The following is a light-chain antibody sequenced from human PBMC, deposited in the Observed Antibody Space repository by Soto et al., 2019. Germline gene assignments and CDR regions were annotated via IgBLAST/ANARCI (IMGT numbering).Light chain of an antibody. V-gene: IGLV2-14*01. CDR2: EVS. J-gene: IGLJ2*01. CDR3: SSYASSSTLV. CDR1: TSDVGSYKY. Sequence: QSALTQPASVSGSPGQSITISCTGTTSDVGSYKYVSWYQHHPGKAPKIMIYEVSNRPSGVSNRFSGSKSGNTASLTISGLQAEDEADYYCSSYASSSTLVFGGGTKVTVL.